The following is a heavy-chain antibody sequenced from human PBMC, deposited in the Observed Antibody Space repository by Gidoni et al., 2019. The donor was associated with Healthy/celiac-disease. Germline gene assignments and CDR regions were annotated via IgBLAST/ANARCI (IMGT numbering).Heavy chain of an antibody. CDR2: IGTAGDT. Sequence: EVQLVESGGGLVQPGGSLRLYCPASGFTFSSYDMHWVRHATGKGLEGFSAIGTAGDTYYPGSVKGRFTIARENAKNSLYLQMNSLRAGDTAVYYCARGPGQGIAARPRWFDPWGQGTLVTVSS. V-gene: IGHV3-13*01. J-gene: IGHJ5*02. D-gene: IGHD6-6*01. CDR3: ARGPGQGIAARPRWFDP. CDR1: GFTFSSYD.